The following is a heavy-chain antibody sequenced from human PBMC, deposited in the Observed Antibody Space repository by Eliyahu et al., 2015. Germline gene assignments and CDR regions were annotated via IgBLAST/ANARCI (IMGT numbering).Heavy chain of an antibody. J-gene: IGHJ6*02. CDR3: ASVNYRAFYGLDV. CDR2: IDYTGRA. V-gene: IGHV4-39*07. CDR1: XDSVTNSAYF. D-gene: IGHD5-24*01. Sequence: QLQLQESGPRLVKPSQTLSXXCTXXXDSVTNSAYFWAWIRQPPGKGLEWIGNIDYTGRAYYNPSLRSRVSISTATSNNQFSLRLNSVTAADTAVYYCASVNYRAFYGLDVWGQGAMVTVSS.